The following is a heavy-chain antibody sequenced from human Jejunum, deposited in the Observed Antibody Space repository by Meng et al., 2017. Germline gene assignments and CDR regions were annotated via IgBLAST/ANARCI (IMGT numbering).Heavy chain of an antibody. CDR2: INDSGST. V-gene: IGHV4-34*01. D-gene: IGHD4-11*01. CDR1: VGSISDYY. J-gene: IGHJ4*02. CDR3: ARGNEYSNYGADF. Sequence: QVKLQQWGAGLLKPSETLSLTCAVYVGSISDYYWTWIRQPPGKGLEWIGEINDSGSTNYNPSLKSRVTISVGTSKSQFYLRVSSVTAADTAVYYCARGNEYSNYGADFWGQGTLVTVSS.